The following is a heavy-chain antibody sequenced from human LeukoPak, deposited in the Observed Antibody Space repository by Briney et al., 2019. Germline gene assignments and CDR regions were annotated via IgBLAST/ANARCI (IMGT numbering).Heavy chain of an antibody. Sequence: GASVEVSCTVSGYTLTELSVHWVRQAPGKGLEWMGGFDPEDGETIYAQKFQGRVTMTEDTSTDTAYMELSSLRSEDTAVYYCATDKLRYFDWLPDYWGQGTLVTVSS. V-gene: IGHV1-24*01. J-gene: IGHJ4*02. D-gene: IGHD3-9*01. CDR1: GYTLTELS. CDR3: ATDKLRYFDWLPDY. CDR2: FDPEDGET.